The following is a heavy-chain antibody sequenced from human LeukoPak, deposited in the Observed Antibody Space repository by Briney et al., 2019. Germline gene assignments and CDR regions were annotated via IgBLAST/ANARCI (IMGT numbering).Heavy chain of an antibody. Sequence: HAGGSLRLSCAASGFTFSSYAMSWVRQAPGKGLEWVSATSGSGGSTYYADSVKGRFTISRDNSKNTLYLQMNSLRAEDTAVYYCASLDFWSGYYPFDYWGQGTLVTVSS. D-gene: IGHD3-3*01. CDR3: ASLDFWSGYYPFDY. CDR2: TSGSGGST. J-gene: IGHJ4*02. CDR1: GFTFSSYA. V-gene: IGHV3-23*01.